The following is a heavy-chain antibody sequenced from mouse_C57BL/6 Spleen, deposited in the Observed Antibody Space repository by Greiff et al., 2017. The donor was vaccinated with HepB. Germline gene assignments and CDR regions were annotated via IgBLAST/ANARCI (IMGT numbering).Heavy chain of an antibody. D-gene: IGHD2-2*01. Sequence: EVKLQESGPGLVKPSQSLSLTCSVTGYSITSGYYWNWIRQFPGNKLEWMGYISYDGSNNYNPSLKNRISITRDTSKNQFFLKLNSVTTEDTATYYCARETTMVYYFDYWGQGTTLTVSS. CDR3: ARETTMVYYFDY. CDR2: ISYDGSN. J-gene: IGHJ2*01. CDR1: GYSITSGYY. V-gene: IGHV3-6*01.